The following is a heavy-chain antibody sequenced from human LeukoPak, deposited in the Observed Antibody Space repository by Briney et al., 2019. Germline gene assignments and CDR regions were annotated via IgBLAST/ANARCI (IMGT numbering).Heavy chain of an antibody. CDR3: ARVKYYYDSSLGMTFDI. J-gene: IGHJ3*02. D-gene: IGHD3-22*01. CDR1: GGSISSGGYY. V-gene: IGHV4-31*03. Sequence: KPSQTLSLICTVSGGSISSGGYYWSWIRQHPGKGLEWIGYIYYSGSTYYNPSLKSRVTISVDTSKNQFSLKLSSVTAADTAVYYCARVKYYYDSSLGMTFDIWGQGTMVTVSS. CDR2: IYYSGST.